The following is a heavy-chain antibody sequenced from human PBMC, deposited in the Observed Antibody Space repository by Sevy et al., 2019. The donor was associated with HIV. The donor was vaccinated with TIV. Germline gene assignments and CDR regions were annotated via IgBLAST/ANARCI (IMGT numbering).Heavy chain of an antibody. CDR3: AGEKARSTGDS. Sequence: SETLSLTCTVSGGSITSLYWNWIRQPPGKGLEWIANIYYNGHINYNPSLKSRVTFSLDTSKNQFSLRLSAVTAADTAMYYCAGEKARSTGDSWGQGTLVTVSS. J-gene: IGHJ5*01. D-gene: IGHD1-26*01. V-gene: IGHV4-59*08. CDR1: GGSITSLY. CDR2: IYYNGHI.